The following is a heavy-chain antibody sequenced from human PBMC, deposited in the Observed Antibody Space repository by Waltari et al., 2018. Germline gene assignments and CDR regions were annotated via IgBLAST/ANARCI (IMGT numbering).Heavy chain of an antibody. J-gene: IGHJ6*02. CDR1: GFTFSSYE. CDR2: ISSSGSTI. D-gene: IGHD5-12*01. V-gene: IGHV3-48*03. Sequence: EVQLVESGGGLVQPGGSLRLSCAASGFTFSSYEMNWVRKAPGKGLEWVSYISSSGSTIYYADSVKGRFTISRDNAKNSLYLQMNSLRAEDTAVYYCAKGYSTKYYYYGMDVWGQGTTVTVSS. CDR3: AKGYSTKYYYYGMDV.